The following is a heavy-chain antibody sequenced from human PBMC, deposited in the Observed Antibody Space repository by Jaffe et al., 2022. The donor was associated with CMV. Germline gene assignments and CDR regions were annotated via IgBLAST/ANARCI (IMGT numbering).Heavy chain of an antibody. CDR2: IKQDGSEK. CDR1: GFTFSSYW. V-gene: IGHV3-7*03. CDR3: ARVRHHDLDETDAFDI. J-gene: IGHJ3*02. Sequence: EVQLVESGGGLVQPGGSLRLSCAASGFTFSSYWMSWVRQAPGKGLEWVANIKQDGSEKYYVDSVKGRFTISRDNAKNSLYLQMNSLRAEDTAVYYCARVRHHDLDETDAFDIWGQGTMVTVSS.